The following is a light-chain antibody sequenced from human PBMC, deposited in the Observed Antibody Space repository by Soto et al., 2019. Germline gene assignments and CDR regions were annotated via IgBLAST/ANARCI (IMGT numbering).Light chain of an antibody. CDR1: SSNIGAGYD. Sequence: QYVLTQPPSVSGAPGQRVTISCTGSSSNIGAGYDVHWYQQLPGTAPKLHIYGNSNRPSGVPDRFSGSKSGTSASLAITGLQAEDEADYYCQSYDSSLSGWVFGGGTKLTVL. CDR2: GNS. V-gene: IGLV1-40*01. CDR3: QSYDSSLSGWV. J-gene: IGLJ3*02.